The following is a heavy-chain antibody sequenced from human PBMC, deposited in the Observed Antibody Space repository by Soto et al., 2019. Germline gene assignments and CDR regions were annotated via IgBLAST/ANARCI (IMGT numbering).Heavy chain of an antibody. CDR2: IWYDGSNK. J-gene: IGHJ4*02. CDR3: ARFGKRGFIAAREAFDY. CDR1: GFTFSSYG. D-gene: IGHD6-6*01. Sequence: QVQLVESGGGVVQPGRSLRLSCAASGFTFSSYGMHWVRQAPGKGLEWVAVIWYDGSNKYYADSVKGRFTISRDNSKNTLYLQMNSLRAEDTAVYYCARFGKRGFIAAREAFDYWGQGTLVTVSS. V-gene: IGHV3-33*01.